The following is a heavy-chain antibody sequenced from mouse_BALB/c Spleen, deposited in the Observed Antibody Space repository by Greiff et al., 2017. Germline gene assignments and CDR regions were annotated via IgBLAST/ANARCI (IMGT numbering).Heavy chain of an antibody. D-gene: IGHD2-3*01. CDR1: GYTFTSYV. J-gene: IGHJ4*01. Sequence: EVQLVESGPELVKPGASVKMSCKASGYTFTSYVMHWVKQKPGQGLEWIGYINPYNDGTKYNEKFKGKATLTSDKSSSTAYMELSSLTSEDSAVYYCARDDGRYYYAMDYWGQGTSVTVSS. CDR3: ARDDGRYYYAMDY. CDR2: INPYNDGT. V-gene: IGHV1-14*01.